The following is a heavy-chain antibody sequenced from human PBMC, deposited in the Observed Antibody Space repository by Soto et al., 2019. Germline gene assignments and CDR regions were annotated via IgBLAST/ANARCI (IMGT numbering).Heavy chain of an antibody. Sequence: QLQLQESGPGLVKPSETLSLTCTVSGGSITRNNHYWGWIRQSPGKGLEWIGSILYSGSINYNPSLKSRVTRSVETSKNQFSLKMSSVTAADTAVYYCARLGSSGWYQGSYFDYWGQGTLVTVSS. CDR2: ILYSGSI. CDR3: ARLGSSGWYQGSYFDY. V-gene: IGHV4-39*01. CDR1: GGSITRNNHY. D-gene: IGHD6-19*01. J-gene: IGHJ4*02.